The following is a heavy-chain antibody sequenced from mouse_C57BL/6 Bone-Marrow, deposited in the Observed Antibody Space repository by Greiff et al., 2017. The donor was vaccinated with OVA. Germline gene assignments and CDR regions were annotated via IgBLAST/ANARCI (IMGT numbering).Heavy chain of an antibody. D-gene: IGHD1-1*01. J-gene: IGHJ2*01. CDR1: GFTFSSYG. V-gene: IGHV5-6*01. CDR2: ISSGGSYT. CDR3: ARRNYYGSSYGY. Sequence: EVQRVESGGDLVKPGGSLKLSCAASGFTFSSYGMSWVRQTPDKRLEWVATISSGGSYTYYPDSVKGRFTISRDNAKNTLYLQMSSLKSEDTAMYYCARRNYYGSSYGYWGQGTTLTVSS.